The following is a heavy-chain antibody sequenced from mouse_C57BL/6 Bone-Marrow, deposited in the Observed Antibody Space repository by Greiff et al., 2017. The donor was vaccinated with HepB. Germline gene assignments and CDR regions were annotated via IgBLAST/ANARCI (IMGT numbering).Heavy chain of an antibody. J-gene: IGHJ2*01. D-gene: IGHD4-1*01. V-gene: IGHV5-4*03. CDR2: ISDGGSYT. CDR1: GFTFSSYA. CDR3: ARELGGFDY. Sequence: EVKLMESGGGLVKPGGSLKLSCAASGFTFSSYAMSWVRQTPEKRLEWVATISDGGSYTDYPDNVKGRFTISRDNAKNNLYLQMSHLKSEDTAMYYCARELGGFDYWGQGTTLTVSS.